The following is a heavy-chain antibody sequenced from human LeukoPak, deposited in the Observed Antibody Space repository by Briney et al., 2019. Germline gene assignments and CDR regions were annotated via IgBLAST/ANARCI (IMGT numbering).Heavy chain of an antibody. CDR2: IRYDGNNK. V-gene: IGHV3-30*02. Sequence: PGGSLRLSCAASGFTFSSYGMHWVRQAPGKGLEWVAFIRYDGNNKYYADSVKGRFTISRDNSKNTLYLQMGSLRAEDMAVYYCARGPRLLNDYGAALRVRFDYWGQGTLVTVSS. J-gene: IGHJ4*02. D-gene: IGHD4-17*01. CDR1: GFTFSSYG. CDR3: ARGPRLLNDYGAALRVRFDY.